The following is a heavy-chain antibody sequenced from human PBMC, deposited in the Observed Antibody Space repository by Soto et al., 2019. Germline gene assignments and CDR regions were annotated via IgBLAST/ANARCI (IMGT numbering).Heavy chain of an antibody. V-gene: IGHV1-69*01. J-gene: IGHJ6*02. D-gene: IGHD2-2*01. CDR2: IIPIFGTA. CDR1: GGTFSSYA. Sequence: QVQLVQSGAEVKKPGSSVKVSCKASGGTFSSYAISWVRQAPGQGLEWMGGIIPIFGTANYAQKFQGRVTITADESTSTAYMELSSLRSEDTAVYYCARASFKWDPSKRYCSSTSCYQNAYYSYGMDVWGQGTTVTVSS. CDR3: ARASFKWDPSKRYCSSTSCYQNAYYSYGMDV.